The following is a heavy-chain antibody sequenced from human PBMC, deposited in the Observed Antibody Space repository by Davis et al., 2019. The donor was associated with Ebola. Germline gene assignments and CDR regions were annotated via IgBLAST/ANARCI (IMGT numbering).Heavy chain of an antibody. J-gene: IGHJ6*02. CDR3: TTGLRDYGHSLGV. CDR1: GFTFSNAW. V-gene: IGHV3-15*01. D-gene: IGHD3-16*01. Sequence: GESLKISCAASGFTFSNAWMSWVRQPPGKGLEWVGRIKSKTDGGTINYATPVKGRFTISRDDSKNTVYLQTNSLKTEDTAVYYCTTGLRDYGHSLGVWGQGTTVTVSS. CDR2: IKSKTDGGTI.